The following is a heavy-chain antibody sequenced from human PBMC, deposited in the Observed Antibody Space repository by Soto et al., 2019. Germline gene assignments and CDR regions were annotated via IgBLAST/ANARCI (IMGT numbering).Heavy chain of an antibody. D-gene: IGHD4-4*01. CDR3: ARVATTTLGGPIDY. V-gene: IGHV4-59*02. J-gene: IGHJ4*02. CDR1: GDSVSSGY. Sequence: SETLSLTCNVSGDSVSSGYWSWIRQPPGKGLEWIGFMYLGGSFNYNPSLASRVTISVDTSKYQFSLRMTSVTAADTAVYYCARVATTTLGGPIDYWGRGTLVTVSS. CDR2: MYLGGSF.